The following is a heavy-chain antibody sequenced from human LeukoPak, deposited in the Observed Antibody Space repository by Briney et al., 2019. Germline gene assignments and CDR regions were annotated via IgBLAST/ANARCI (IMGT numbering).Heavy chain of an antibody. CDR3: ARDTGLRYFDWLLRDWYFDL. CDR2: ISAYNGNT. J-gene: IGHJ2*01. V-gene: IGHV1-18*04. CDR1: GYTFTSYG. Sequence: ASVKVSCKASGYTFTSYGTSWVRQAPGQGLEWMGWISAYNGNTNYAQKLQGRVTMTTDTSTSTAYMELRSLRSDDTAVYYCARDTGLRYFDWLLRDWYFDLWGRGTLVTVSS. D-gene: IGHD3-9*01.